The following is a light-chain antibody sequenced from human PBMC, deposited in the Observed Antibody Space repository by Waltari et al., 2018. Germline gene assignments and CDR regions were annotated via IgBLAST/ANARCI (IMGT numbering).Light chain of an antibody. CDR2: DKI. Sequence: QPVVTKEPSLTVSPGGNVTSTCSSRNGPFTSRTFSFWFQNGPVQAPRTLISDKIKSSSWTPSRFSGALVEGNAALTRSGAQPDDYADYYCLLSYNSAVVFGRGTKLTVL. V-gene: IGLV7-46*01. CDR1: NGPFTSRTF. J-gene: IGLJ2*01. CDR3: LLSYNSAVV.